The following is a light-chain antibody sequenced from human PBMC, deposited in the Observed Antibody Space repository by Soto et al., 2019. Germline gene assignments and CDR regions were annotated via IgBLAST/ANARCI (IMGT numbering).Light chain of an antibody. V-gene: IGLV2-14*01. Sequence: QSALTQPASVSGSPGQSITISCTGTSSDVGGYNYVSWYQQHPDKAPKLMIYEVSNRPSGVSNRFSGSKSDNTASLTISGLQAEDEADYYCSSYTSSSPLVFGGGTKLTVL. CDR1: SSDVGGYNY. CDR3: SSYTSSSPLV. J-gene: IGLJ3*02. CDR2: EVS.